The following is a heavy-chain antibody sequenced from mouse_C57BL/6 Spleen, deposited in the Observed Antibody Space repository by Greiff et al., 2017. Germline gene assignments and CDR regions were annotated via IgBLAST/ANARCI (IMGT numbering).Heavy chain of an antibody. J-gene: IGHJ2*01. V-gene: IGHV3-1*01. CDR3: AREKLGRGRHFDY. Sequence: EVQLVESGPGMVKPSQSLSLTCTVTGYSITSGYDWHWIRHFPGNKLEWMGYISYSGSTNYNPSLKSRISITHDTSKNHFLLKLNSVTTEDTATYYCAREKLGRGRHFDYWGQGTTLTVSS. CDR1: GYSITSGYD. D-gene: IGHD4-1*01. CDR2: ISYSGST.